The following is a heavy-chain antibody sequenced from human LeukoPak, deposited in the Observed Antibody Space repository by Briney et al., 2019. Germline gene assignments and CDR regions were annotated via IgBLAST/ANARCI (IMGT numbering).Heavy chain of an antibody. CDR3: TTEQTYYYDSSGYFQGVPYFDY. V-gene: IGHV3-23*01. D-gene: IGHD3-22*01. CDR2: ISGSGGST. J-gene: IGHJ4*02. CDR1: GFTFSSYA. Sequence: GGSLRLSCAASGFTFSSYAMSWVRQAPGKGLEWVSAISGSGGSTYYADSVKGRFTISRDNSKNTLYLQMNSLKTEDTAVYYCTTEQTYYYDSSGYFQGVPYFDYWGQGTLVTVSS.